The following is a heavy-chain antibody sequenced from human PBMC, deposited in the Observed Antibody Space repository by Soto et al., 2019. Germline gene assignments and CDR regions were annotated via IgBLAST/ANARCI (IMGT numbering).Heavy chain of an antibody. Sequence: PSETLSVTCAVSGGFISSGNWWSWVRQPAGKGLEWIGEIYHSGSTNYNPSLKSRVTISVDKSKNQFSLKLSSVTAADTAVYYCARANGYGDYSLIDYWGQGTLVT. CDR3: ARANGYGDYSLIDY. V-gene: IGHV4-4*02. CDR2: IYHSGST. J-gene: IGHJ4*02. D-gene: IGHD4-17*01. CDR1: GGFISSGNW.